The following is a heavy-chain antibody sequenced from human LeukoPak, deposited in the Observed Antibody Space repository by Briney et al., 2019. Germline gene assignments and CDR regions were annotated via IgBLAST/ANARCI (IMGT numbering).Heavy chain of an antibody. J-gene: IGHJ5*02. Sequence: PSETLSLTCAVSGGSISSGGYSWSWIRQPAGKGLEWIGRIQTSGSTNYNPSLKSRVTISVDASKNQFSLKVNSVTAADTAVYFCARVTRGEDGHDWFDPWGQGTLVTVSS. CDR2: IQTSGST. D-gene: IGHD5-24*01. V-gene: IGHV4-61*02. CDR1: GGSISSGGYS. CDR3: ARVTRGEDGHDWFDP.